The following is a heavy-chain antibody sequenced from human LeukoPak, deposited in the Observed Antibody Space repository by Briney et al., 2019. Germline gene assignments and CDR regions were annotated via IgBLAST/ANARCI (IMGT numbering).Heavy chain of an antibody. CDR2: ISSGSSYI. Sequence: KPGESLRLSCVASGFTFSSYNMNWVRQAPGKGLEWVSSISSGSSYIYYADSVKGRFTISRDNAKNSLYLQMNSLRAEDTAVYYCARDRDSSGYYYGYFQHWGQGTLVTVSS. J-gene: IGHJ1*01. D-gene: IGHD3-22*01. V-gene: IGHV3-21*01. CDR1: GFTFSSYN. CDR3: ARDRDSSGYYYGYFQH.